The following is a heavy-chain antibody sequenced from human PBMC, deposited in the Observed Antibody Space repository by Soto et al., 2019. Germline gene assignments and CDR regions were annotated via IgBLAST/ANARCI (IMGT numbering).Heavy chain of an antibody. CDR3: TTEWLAIIDY. J-gene: IGHJ4*02. V-gene: IGHV3-15*01. CDR2: IKSKTDGGTT. CDR1: GFTFSNAW. D-gene: IGHD6-19*01. Sequence: EVQLVESGGGLVKPGGSLRLSCAASGFTFSNAWMSWVRQAPGKGLEWVGRIKSKTDGGTTDYAAPVKGRFTISRDDSKNTLYLQMNSMKTEDADVYYCTTEWLAIIDYWGQGTLVTVSS.